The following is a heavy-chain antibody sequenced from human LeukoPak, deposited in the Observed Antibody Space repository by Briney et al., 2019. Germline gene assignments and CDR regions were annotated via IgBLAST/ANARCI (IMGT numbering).Heavy chain of an antibody. D-gene: IGHD5-18*01. Sequence: SETLSLTCAVSGGSISSGGYSWSWIRQPPGKGLEWIGYIYYSGSTYYNPSLKSRVTISVDTSKNQFSLKLSSVTAADTAVYYCARVRTATPSFDYWGQGTLVTVSS. V-gene: IGHV4-30-2*05. CDR2: IYYSGST. CDR3: ARVRTATPSFDY. CDR1: GGSISSGGYS. J-gene: IGHJ4*02.